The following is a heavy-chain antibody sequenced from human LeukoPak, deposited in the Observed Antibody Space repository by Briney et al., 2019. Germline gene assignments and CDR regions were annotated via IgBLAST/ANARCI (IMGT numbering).Heavy chain of an antibody. Sequence: GESLKISCKGSGYSFTTSWVGWVRQMPGKGLEWMGIIYPGDSDTRYSPSFEGQVTISADKSISLAYLQWSSLKASGTAMYYCVRGFMYYDSRFDIWGQGTMVTVSS. CDR2: IYPGDSDT. D-gene: IGHD3-22*01. CDR1: GYSFTTSW. CDR3: VRGFMYYDSRFDI. V-gene: IGHV5-51*01. J-gene: IGHJ3*02.